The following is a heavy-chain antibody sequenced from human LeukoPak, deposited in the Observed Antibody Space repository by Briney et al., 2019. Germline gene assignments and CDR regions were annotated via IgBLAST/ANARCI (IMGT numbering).Heavy chain of an antibody. CDR2: IRSNSNSYAT. J-gene: IGHJ6*02. D-gene: IGHD2-21*02. V-gene: IGHV3-73*01. CDR1: GFTFSGSA. CDR3: ISLYGDPSSYGMDV. Sequence: GGSLRLSCAASGFTFSGSAMHWVRQASGKGLGWVGRIRSNSNSYATAYAASVKGRFAISRDDSKNTAYLQMNSLKTEDTAVYYCISLYGDPSSYGMDVWGQGTTVTVSS.